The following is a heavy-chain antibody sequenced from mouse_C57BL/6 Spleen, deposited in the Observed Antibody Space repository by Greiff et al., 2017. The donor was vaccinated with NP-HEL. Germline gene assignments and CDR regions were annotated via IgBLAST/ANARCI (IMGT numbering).Heavy chain of an antibody. V-gene: IGHV5-6*02. J-gene: IGHJ4*01. Sequence: DVKLVESGGDLVKPGGSLKLSCAASGFTFSSYGMSWVRQTPDKRLEWVATISSGGSYTYYPDSVKGRFTISRDNAKNTLYLQMSSLKSEDTAMYYCARSYGNYGDYAMDYWGQGTSVTVSS. CDR3: ARSYGNYGDYAMDY. CDR1: GFTFSSYG. D-gene: IGHD2-1*01. CDR2: ISSGGSYT.